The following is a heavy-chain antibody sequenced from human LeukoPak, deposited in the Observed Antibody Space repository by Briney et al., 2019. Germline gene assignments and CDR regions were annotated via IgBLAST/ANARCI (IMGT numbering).Heavy chain of an antibody. CDR3: TRPSELLGIYYYYYVDV. CDR1: GLTFSGSV. V-gene: IGHV3-73*01. D-gene: IGHD3-10*01. Sequence: GGSLRLSCAASGLTFSGSVIHWVRQASGKGLEWVGRIRTKTDDYATAYAASVKGRFTISRDDSKNMAYLQMNSLKTEDTAVYYCTRPSELLGIYYYYYVDVWRKGTTVTVSS. J-gene: IGHJ6*03. CDR2: IRTKTDDYAT.